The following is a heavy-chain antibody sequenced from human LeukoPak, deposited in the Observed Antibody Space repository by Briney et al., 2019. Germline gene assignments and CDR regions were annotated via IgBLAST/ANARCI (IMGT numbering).Heavy chain of an antibody. CDR1: GFTFNKYW. CDR3: ARDSIPTTDSGAYDI. V-gene: IGHV3-7*01. Sequence: GGSLRLSCAVSGFTFNKYWMTWVRQTPGKGLEWVANIKHDGSDKYFVGSVKGRFTISRDNAKNLLYLQMNSLRAEDTAVYYCARDSIPTTDSGAYDIWGQGTMVTVSS. CDR2: IKHDGSDK. J-gene: IGHJ3*02. D-gene: IGHD1-7*01.